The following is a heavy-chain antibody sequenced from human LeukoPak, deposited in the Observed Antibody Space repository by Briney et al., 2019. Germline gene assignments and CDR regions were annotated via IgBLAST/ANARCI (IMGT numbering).Heavy chain of an antibody. V-gene: IGHV4-34*01. CDR2: INHSGST. D-gene: IGHD2-2*01. Sequence: SETLSLTCAVYGGSFSGYYWSWIRQPPGKGLEWIGEINHSGSTNYNPSLKSRVTISVGMSKNQFSLKLSSVTAADTAVYYCARGPPAKPGTGYYYGMDVWGQGTTVTVSS. J-gene: IGHJ6*02. CDR3: ARGPPAKPGTGYYYGMDV. CDR1: GGSFSGYY.